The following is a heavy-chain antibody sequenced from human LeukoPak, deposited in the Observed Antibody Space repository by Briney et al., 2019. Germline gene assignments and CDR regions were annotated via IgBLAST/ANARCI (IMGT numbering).Heavy chain of an antibody. CDR1: TGSVSSGSHY. D-gene: IGHD3-22*01. Sequence: SETLSLTCTVSTGSVSSGSHYWSWIRQPPGKRLEWIGYTYHSGSTTYNPSLKSRVTISIYTSKNQFSLRLSSVTAADTAVYYCARALIGSVPDYWGQGALVTVSS. J-gene: IGHJ4*02. V-gene: IGHV4-61*01. CDR2: TYHSGST. CDR3: ARALIGSVPDY.